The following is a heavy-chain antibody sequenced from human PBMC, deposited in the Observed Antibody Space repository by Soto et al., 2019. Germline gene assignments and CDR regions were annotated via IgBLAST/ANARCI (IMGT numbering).Heavy chain of an antibody. Sequence: QVQLQESGPGLVKPSETLSLTCTVSGGSVSSGSYYWSWIRQPPGKGLEWIGYIYYSGSTNYNPSLKGRVTISVDTSKNQFSLKLSSVTAADTAVYYCASQAAAGTGSGYWGQGTLVTVSS. J-gene: IGHJ4*02. V-gene: IGHV4-61*01. D-gene: IGHD6-13*01. CDR2: IYYSGST. CDR3: ASQAAAGTGSGY. CDR1: GGSVSSGSYY.